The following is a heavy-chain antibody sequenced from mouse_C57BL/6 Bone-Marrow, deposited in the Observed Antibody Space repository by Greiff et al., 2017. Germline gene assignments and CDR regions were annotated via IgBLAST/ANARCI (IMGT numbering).Heavy chain of an antibody. CDR3: ANYDYGAFDV. CDR2: IHPNSGST. J-gene: IGHJ1*03. V-gene: IGHV1-64*01. Sequence: VQLQQPGAELVKPGASVKLSCKASGYTFTSYWMHWVKQRPGQGLEWIGMIHPNSGSTNYNEKFKSKATLTVDKSSSTAYMQLSSLTSKDSAVYYCANYDYGAFDVWGTGTTVTVSS. D-gene: IGHD2-4*01. CDR1: GYTFTSYW.